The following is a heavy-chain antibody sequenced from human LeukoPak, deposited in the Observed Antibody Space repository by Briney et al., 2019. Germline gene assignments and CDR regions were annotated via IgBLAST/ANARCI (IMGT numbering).Heavy chain of an antibody. CDR3: ARRLWAYCGGDCYAQFFDP. V-gene: IGHV1-69*02. CDR2: IIPILGIA. D-gene: IGHD2-21*02. CDR1: GGTFSSYT. Sequence: ASVKVSCKASGGTFSSYTISWVRQAPGQGLEWMGRIIPILGIANYAQKFQGRVTMTRDTSTSTVYMELSSLRSEDTAVYYCARRLWAYCGGDCYAQFFDPWGQGTLVTVSS. J-gene: IGHJ5*02.